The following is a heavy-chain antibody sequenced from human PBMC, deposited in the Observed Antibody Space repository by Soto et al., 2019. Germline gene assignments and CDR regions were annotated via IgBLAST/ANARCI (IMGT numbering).Heavy chain of an antibody. CDR1: GFTFSSYG. J-gene: IGHJ3*02. CDR3: ARGRKVRGPRKDAFDI. V-gene: IGHV3-33*01. D-gene: IGHD3-10*01. Sequence: GGSLRLSCAASGFTFSSYGMHWVRQAPGKGLEWVAVIWYDGSNKYYADSVKGRFTISRDNSKNTLYLQMNSLRAEDTAVYYCARGRKVRGPRKDAFDIWGQGTMVTVSS. CDR2: IWYDGSNK.